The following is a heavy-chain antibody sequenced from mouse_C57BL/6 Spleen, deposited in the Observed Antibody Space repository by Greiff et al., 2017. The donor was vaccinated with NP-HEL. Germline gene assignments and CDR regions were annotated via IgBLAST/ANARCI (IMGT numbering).Heavy chain of an antibody. CDR3: ARCYGSSYYFDY. J-gene: IGHJ2*01. CDR2: ISYDGSN. CDR1: GYSITSGYY. D-gene: IGHD1-1*01. V-gene: IGHV3-6*01. Sequence: VQLQQSGPGLVKPSQSLSLTCSVTGYSITSGYYWNWIRQFPGNKLEWMGYISYDGSNNYNPSLKNRISITRDTSKNQFFLKLNSVTTEDTATYYCARCYGSSYYFDYWGQGTTLTVSS.